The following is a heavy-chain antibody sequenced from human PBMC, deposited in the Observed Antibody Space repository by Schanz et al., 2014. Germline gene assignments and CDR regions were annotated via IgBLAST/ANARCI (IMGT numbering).Heavy chain of an antibody. CDR3: ARGRCSNSGCFDAFDV. Sequence: QVQLVESGAEVKKPGASVKVSCTASGYSFTSYGISWVRQAPGLGLEWMGWISGYNGNTKYAEKLQGRVTMTTDTSTRTAYMDLSSLGSEDTAVYYCARGRCSNSGCFDAFDVWGQGTMVTVSS. J-gene: IGHJ3*01. D-gene: IGHD2-2*01. CDR1: GYSFTSYG. CDR2: ISGYNGNT. V-gene: IGHV1-18*04.